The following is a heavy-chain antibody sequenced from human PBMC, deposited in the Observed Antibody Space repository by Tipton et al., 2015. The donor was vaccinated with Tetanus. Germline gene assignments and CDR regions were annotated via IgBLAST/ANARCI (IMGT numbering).Heavy chain of an antibody. J-gene: IGHJ4*02. D-gene: IGHD2-8*01. CDR2: ISGGGHNT. Sequence: SLRLSCAASGFTFSDYTMAWVRQAPGEGLEWVSTISGGGHNTHYADSVQGRFTISRDNSKNTMYLQMNSLRAEDTAVYYCTKDVGIVLFDYWGQGTLVTVSP. V-gene: IGHV3-23*01. CDR3: TKDVGIVLFDY. CDR1: GFTFSDYT.